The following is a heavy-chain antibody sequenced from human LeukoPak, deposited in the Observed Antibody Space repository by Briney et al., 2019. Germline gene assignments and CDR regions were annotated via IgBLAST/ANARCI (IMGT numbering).Heavy chain of an antibody. CDR3: ARDHYDSSGYYVGYYYGMDV. CDR2: IWYDGSNK. V-gene: IGHV3-33*01. J-gene: IGHJ6*02. CDR1: GFTFRSHA. D-gene: IGHD3-22*01. Sequence: GTSLRLSCATSGFTFRSHAMHWVRQSPGKGLEWVAQIWYDGSNKYYADSVKGRFSVSRDNSKNTLYLQMNSLRVEDTAVYYCARDHYDSSGYYVGYYYGMDVWGQGTTVTVSS.